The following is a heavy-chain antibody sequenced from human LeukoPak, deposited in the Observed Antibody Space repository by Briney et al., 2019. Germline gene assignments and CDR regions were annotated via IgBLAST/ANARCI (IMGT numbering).Heavy chain of an antibody. D-gene: IGHD6-13*01. J-gene: IGHJ5*02. CDR2: IYYSGNT. CDR3: ARSTAAGYWFDP. V-gene: IGHV4-59*08. CDR1: GGSLSSYY. Sequence: SETLSLTCTVSGGSLSSYYWSWIRQPPGKGLEWIGYIYYSGNTNYNPSLKSRVTISVDTSKNQFSLKLSSVTAADTAVYYCARSTAAGYWFDPWGQGTLVTVSS.